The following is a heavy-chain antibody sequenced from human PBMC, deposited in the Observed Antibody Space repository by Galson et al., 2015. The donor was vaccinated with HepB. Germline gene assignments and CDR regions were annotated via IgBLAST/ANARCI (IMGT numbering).Heavy chain of an antibody. CDR3: ARERDRSDPDDAFDI. J-gene: IGHJ3*02. V-gene: IGHV3-21*01. CDR2: ISSSGSYS. CDR1: GFTLSAYD. D-gene: IGHD3-22*01. Sequence: SLRLSCAASGFTLSAYDMHWIRQAPGKGLEWVSSISSSGSYSYYADSLQGRFGVSRDTAKNSLFLQMNSLRAEDTAVYYCARERDRSDPDDAFDIWGQGTRVAVSS.